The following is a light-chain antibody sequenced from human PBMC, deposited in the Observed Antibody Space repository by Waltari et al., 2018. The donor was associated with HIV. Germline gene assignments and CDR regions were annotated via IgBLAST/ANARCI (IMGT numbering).Light chain of an antibody. J-gene: IGLJ1*01. CDR3: NSRDSSDTSYV. V-gene: IGLV3-19*01. CDR1: SLRSYY. Sequence: SSDLTQDPAVSVALGETVRITCRGDSLRSYYAAWYPQKPGQAPILVIYDSTNRPSGIPDRFSGSTSGGTASLTITGAQAEDEADYYCNSRDSSDTSYVFGPGTYVTVL. CDR2: DST.